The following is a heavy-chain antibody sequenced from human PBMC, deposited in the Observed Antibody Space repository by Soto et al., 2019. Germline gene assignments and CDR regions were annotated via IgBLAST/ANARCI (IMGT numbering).Heavy chain of an antibody. V-gene: IGHV1-8*01. Sequence: ASVKVSCKASGYTFTSYDINWVRQATGQGLEWMGWMNPNSGNTGYAQKFQGRVTMTRNTSISTAYMELSSLRSEDTAVYYCASGHQGNIAARPGAWGDYYYYGMDVWGQGTTVTVSS. D-gene: IGHD6-6*01. CDR2: MNPNSGNT. CDR3: ASGHQGNIAARPGAWGDYYYYGMDV. J-gene: IGHJ6*02. CDR1: GYTFTSYD.